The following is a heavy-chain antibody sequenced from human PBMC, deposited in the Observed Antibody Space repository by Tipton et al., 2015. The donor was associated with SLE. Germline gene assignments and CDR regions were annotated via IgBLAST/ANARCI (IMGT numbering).Heavy chain of an antibody. Sequence: QSGPEVKKPGASVKVSCKASGYTFTTYDINWVRQAPGQGLEWMGWINTNTANPTYAQGFAGRFVFSLDTSVRTAYLQISSLQADDTAVYYCARGRTITVTHYFDPWGQGTLVTVSS. CDR3: ARGRTITVTHYFDP. CDR2: INTNTANP. CDR1: GYTFTTYD. D-gene: IGHD4-17*01. V-gene: IGHV7-4-1*02. J-gene: IGHJ4*02.